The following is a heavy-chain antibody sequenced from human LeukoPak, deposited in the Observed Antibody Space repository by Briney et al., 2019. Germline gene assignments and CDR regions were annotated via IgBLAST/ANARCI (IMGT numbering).Heavy chain of an antibody. D-gene: IGHD5/OR15-5a*01. J-gene: IGHJ3*02. CDR3: ARSNDAFDI. Sequence: GGSLRLSGAASGFTVSSNYMNWVRQAPGKGLEWVSIIYSGGSTFYADSVKGRFTISRDNSKNTLFLQMNSLRAEDTAVYYCARSNDAFDIWGQGTMVTVSS. CDR1: GFTVSSNY. V-gene: IGHV3-53*01. CDR2: IYSGGST.